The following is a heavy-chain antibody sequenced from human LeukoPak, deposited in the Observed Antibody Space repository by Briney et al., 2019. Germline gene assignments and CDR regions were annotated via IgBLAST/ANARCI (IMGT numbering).Heavy chain of an antibody. Sequence: GGSLRLSCAASGFTFSNAWMTWVRQAPGKGLEWVGRIKSKTAGGTIDYAAPVKGRFTISRDDSKNTLYLQMNSLKTEDTAVYYCTTGESMVGTTIHIRWADWGQGTLVTVSS. CDR2: IKSKTAGGTI. D-gene: IGHD1-26*01. J-gene: IGHJ4*02. CDR3: TTGESMVGTTIHIRWAD. CDR1: GFTFSNAW. V-gene: IGHV3-15*01.